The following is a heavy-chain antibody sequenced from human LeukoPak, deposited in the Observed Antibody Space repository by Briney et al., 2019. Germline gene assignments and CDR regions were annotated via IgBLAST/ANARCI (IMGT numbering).Heavy chain of an antibody. V-gene: IGHV3-23*01. CDR1: GFTFSSYA. Sequence: PGGSLRLSCAASGFTFSSYAMSWVRQAPGKGLEWVSAMSGSGGNTFYADSVKGRFTISRDYSENTLYLQMSSLRADDTAVYYCAKTRGDYDISTGNPTLDYWGQGTLVTVSS. CDR3: AKTRGDYDISTGNPTLDY. CDR2: MSGSGGNT. D-gene: IGHD3-9*01. J-gene: IGHJ4*02.